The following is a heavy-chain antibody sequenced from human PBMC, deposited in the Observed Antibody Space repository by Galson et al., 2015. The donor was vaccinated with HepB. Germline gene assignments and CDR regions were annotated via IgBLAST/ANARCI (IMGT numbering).Heavy chain of an antibody. Sequence: QSGAEVKKPGESLKTSCKASGYRFTSYGISWVRQAPGQGLEWMGWISPYTGNTDFAQKFQGRLTMTTDTSTFTADMELRNLKSDDTAIYYCTRSGRQQLVGGIYYFGLDVWGQGTTVTVSS. V-gene: IGHV1-18*04. CDR3: TRSGRQQLVGGIYYFGLDV. CDR2: ISPYTGNT. D-gene: IGHD6-13*01. CDR1: GYRFTSYG. J-gene: IGHJ6*02.